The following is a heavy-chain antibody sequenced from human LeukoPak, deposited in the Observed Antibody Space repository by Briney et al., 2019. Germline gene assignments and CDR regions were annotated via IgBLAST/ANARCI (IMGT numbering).Heavy chain of an antibody. J-gene: IGHJ4*02. Sequence: PGGSLRLSCAASGFTFGTYAMTWVRQAPGKGLEWVSVIDKSGGNIHYLDSAKGRFTISRDNSKNTLYLQMNNLRVEDTAVYYCAKYTQTGEPSDYWGQGTLVAVSS. D-gene: IGHD7-27*01. CDR1: GFTFGTYA. CDR3: AKYTQTGEPSDY. V-gene: IGHV3-23*01. CDR2: IDKSGGNI.